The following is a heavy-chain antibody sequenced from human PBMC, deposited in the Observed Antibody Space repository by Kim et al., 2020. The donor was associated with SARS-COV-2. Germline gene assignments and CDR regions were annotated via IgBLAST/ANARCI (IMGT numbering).Heavy chain of an antibody. CDR2: IRSKAYGGTT. CDR1: GFTFGDYA. D-gene: IGHD2-15*01. Sequence: GGSLRLSCTASGFTFGDYAMSWVRQAPGKGLEWVGFIRSKAYGGTTEYAASVKGRFTISRDDSKSIAYLQMNSLKTEDTAVYYCTRDSHGGFVSPMNWYFDLWGRGTLVTVSS. V-gene: IGHV3-49*04. J-gene: IGHJ2*01. CDR3: TRDSHGGFVSPMNWYFDL.